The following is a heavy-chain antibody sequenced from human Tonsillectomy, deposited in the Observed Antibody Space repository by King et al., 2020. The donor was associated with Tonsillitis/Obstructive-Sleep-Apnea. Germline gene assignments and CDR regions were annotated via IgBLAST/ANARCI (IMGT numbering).Heavy chain of an antibody. CDR3: VSLFPQRVVHDWFDP. CDR2: IKQDGSEK. Sequence: VQLVESGGGLVQPGGSLRLSCAASGFTFSSYWMSWVRQAPGKGMEWVANIKQDGSEKYYVDSVKGRFTISRDNAKNSLYLQMNSLRAEDTAVYYCVSLFPQRVVHDWFDPWGQGTLVTVSS. V-gene: IGHV3-7*01. J-gene: IGHJ5*02. CDR1: GFTFSSYW. D-gene: IGHD6-13*01.